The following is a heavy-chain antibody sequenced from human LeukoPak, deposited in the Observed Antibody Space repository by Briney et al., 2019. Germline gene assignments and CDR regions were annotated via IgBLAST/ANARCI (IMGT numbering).Heavy chain of an antibody. J-gene: IGHJ4*02. D-gene: IGHD6-13*01. Sequence: PGGSLRLSCAASGFTFSIYAMSWVRQAPVKGLEWVSGISGSGGSTYYADSVKGRFTISRDNSKNTLYLQMNSLRGEDTAVYYCASRGYSSSWYRDYFDYWGQGTLVTVSS. CDR2: ISGSGGST. CDR1: GFTFSIYA. CDR3: ASRGYSSSWYRDYFDY. V-gene: IGHV3-23*01.